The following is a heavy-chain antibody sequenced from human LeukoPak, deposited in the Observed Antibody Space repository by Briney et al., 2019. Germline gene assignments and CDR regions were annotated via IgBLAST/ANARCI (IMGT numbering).Heavy chain of an antibody. CDR1: GSTFDDYA. J-gene: IGHJ4*02. V-gene: IGHV3-9*01. CDR2: ISWNSGSI. Sequence: GGSLRLSCAASGSTFDDYAMHWVRQAPGKGLEWVSGISWNSGSIGYADSVKGRFTISRDNAKNSLYLQMNSLRAEDTAVYYCARDGPYDYWGQGTLVTVSS. CDR3: ARDGPYDY.